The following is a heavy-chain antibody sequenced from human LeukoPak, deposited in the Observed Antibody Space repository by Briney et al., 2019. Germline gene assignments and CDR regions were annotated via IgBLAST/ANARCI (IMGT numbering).Heavy chain of an antibody. V-gene: IGHV3-74*01. CDR1: GFTFSSYW. CDR3: ARASPVYGSGSPYFDY. J-gene: IGHJ4*02. Sequence: PGGSLRLSCEVSGFTFSSYWMNWVRQVPGKGPVWVSRINYDGSSTNYADSVKGRFTISRDNAKNTLYLQMNSLRAEDTAVYYCARASPVYGSGSPYFDYWGQGTLVTVSS. D-gene: IGHD3-10*01. CDR2: INYDGSST.